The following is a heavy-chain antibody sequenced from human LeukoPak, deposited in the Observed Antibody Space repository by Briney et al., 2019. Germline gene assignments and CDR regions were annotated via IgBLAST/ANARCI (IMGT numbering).Heavy chain of an antibody. V-gene: IGHV4-61*02. CDR1: GDSISSGFYY. CDR2: ILTSGST. J-gene: IGHJ6*04. Sequence: SETLSLTCTVSGDSISSGFYYWSWIRQPAGKGLEWIGRILTSGSTYYNPSLKSRVTISVDTSKNQFSLKLSSVTAADTAVYYCAREGDYYGSGSYYRMDVWGKGTTVTVSS. CDR3: AREGDYYGSGSYYRMDV. D-gene: IGHD3-10*01.